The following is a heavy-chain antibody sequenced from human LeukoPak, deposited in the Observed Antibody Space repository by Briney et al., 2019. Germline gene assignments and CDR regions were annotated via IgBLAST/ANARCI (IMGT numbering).Heavy chain of an antibody. Sequence: KPGGSLRLSCAASGFSFSSYAVSWVRQAPGRGLEWVSGISDGGSRTYYADSVKGRFTISRDDSKNTLYLQMSSLRAEDTAVYYCAKVQLGIGVDYWGQGTLVTVSS. CDR2: ISDGGSRT. CDR3: AKVQLGIGVDY. J-gene: IGHJ4*02. V-gene: IGHV3-23*01. D-gene: IGHD7-27*01. CDR1: GFSFSSYA.